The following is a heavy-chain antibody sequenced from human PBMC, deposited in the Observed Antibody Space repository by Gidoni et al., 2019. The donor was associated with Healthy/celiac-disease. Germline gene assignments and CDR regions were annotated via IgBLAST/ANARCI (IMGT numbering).Heavy chain of an antibody. CDR2: IYYSGST. V-gene: IGHV4-59*01. Sequence: QVQLQESGPGLVKPSETLSLTCTVSGGSIRSYYWSWIRQPPGKGLEWIGYIYYSGSTNYNPSLKSRVTISVDTSKNQFSLKLSSVTAADTAVYYCAGSMVATGSNDYWGQGTLVTVSS. D-gene: IGHD5-12*01. CDR3: AGSMVATGSNDY. CDR1: GGSIRSYY. J-gene: IGHJ4*02.